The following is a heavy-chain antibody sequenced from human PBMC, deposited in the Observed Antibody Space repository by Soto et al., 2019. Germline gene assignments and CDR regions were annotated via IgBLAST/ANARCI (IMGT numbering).Heavy chain of an antibody. CDR2: IVVGSGNT. CDR1: GFTYTSSA. D-gene: IGHD5-18*01. V-gene: IGHV1-58*01. CDR3: AAEATDTAMATYYFDY. J-gene: IGHJ4*02. Sequence: SVKVSCKASGFTYTSSAVQWVRQARGQRLEWIGWIVVGSGNTNYAQKFQERVTITRDMSTSTAYMELSSLRSEDTAVYYCAAEATDTAMATYYFDYWGQGTLVTVSS.